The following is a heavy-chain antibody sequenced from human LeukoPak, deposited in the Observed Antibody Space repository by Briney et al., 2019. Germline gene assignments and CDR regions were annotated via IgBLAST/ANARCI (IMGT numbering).Heavy chain of an antibody. CDR3: AKDVRHRIVVVVGAHYYFDY. CDR1: RFTFSSYG. D-gene: IGHD2-15*01. V-gene: IGHV3-30*02. Sequence: GGSLRLSYAASRFTFSSYGMHWVRQAPGKGLEGVAFIRYDGSNKYYADYVKGRFTISRDNSKNTLHVQMNSLRAEDTAVYYFAKDVRHRIVVVVGAHYYFDYWGQGTLVSVSS. CDR2: IRYDGSNK. J-gene: IGHJ4*02.